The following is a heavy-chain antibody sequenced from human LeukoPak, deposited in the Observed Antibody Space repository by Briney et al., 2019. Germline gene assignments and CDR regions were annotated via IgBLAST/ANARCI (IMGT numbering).Heavy chain of an antibody. J-gene: IGHJ2*01. D-gene: IGHD3-10*01. CDR1: GGSVSSNSAA. V-gene: IGHV6-1*01. CDR2: TYYRSKWNN. Sequence: ETLSLTCAISGGSVSSNSAAWSWIRQSPLRGLEWLGRTYYRSKWNNNYAISVKSRITINPDTSKNQFSLQLNSVTPEDTGVYYCARARGYFDLWGRGTLVTVSS. CDR3: ARARGYFDL.